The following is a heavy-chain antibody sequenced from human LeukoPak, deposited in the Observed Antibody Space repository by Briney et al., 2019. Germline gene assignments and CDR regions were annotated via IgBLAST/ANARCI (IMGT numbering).Heavy chain of an antibody. CDR3: ARGESGLNWFDP. D-gene: IGHD5-12*01. Sequence: SVKVSCKASGGTFSSYAISWVRQAPGQGLEWMGGIIPIFGTANYAQKFQGRVTITTDESTSTAYMELSSLRSEDTAAYYCARGESGLNWFDPWGQGTLVTVSS. CDR2: IIPIFGTA. J-gene: IGHJ5*02. V-gene: IGHV1-69*05. CDR1: GGTFSSYA.